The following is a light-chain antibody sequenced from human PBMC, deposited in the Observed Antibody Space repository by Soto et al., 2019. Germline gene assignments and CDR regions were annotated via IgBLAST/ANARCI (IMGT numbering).Light chain of an antibody. CDR2: EGS. CDR1: SSDFGSYNL. CDR3: CSYSRSTTVI. V-gene: IGLV2-23*01. J-gene: IGLJ2*01. Sequence: QSALTQPASVSGSPGQSITISCTGTSSDFGSYNLVSWYQHHPGKAPKLMIYEGSERPSGVSNRFSGSKSGNTASLTISGLQTEDEADYYCCSYSRSTTVIFGGGTKLTVL.